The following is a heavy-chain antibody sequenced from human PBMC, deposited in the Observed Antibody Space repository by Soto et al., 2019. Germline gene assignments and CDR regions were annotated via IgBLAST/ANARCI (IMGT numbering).Heavy chain of an antibody. CDR3: ARDGVVPAAIARPGDAFDI. V-gene: IGHV1-3*01. CDR1: GYTFTSYA. CDR2: INAGNGNT. Sequence: QVQLVQYGAEVKKPGASVKVSCKASGYTFTSYAMHWVRQAPGQRLEWMGWINAGNGNTKYSQKFQGRVTITRDTSASTAYMELSSLRSEDTAVYYCARDGVVPAAIARPGDAFDIWGQGTMVTVSS. J-gene: IGHJ3*02. D-gene: IGHD2-2*01.